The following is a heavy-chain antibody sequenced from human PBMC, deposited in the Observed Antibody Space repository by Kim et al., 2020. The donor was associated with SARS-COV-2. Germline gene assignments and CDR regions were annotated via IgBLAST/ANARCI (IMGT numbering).Heavy chain of an antibody. V-gene: IGHV4-59*01. CDR1: GGSISSYY. D-gene: IGHD4-17*01. CDR3: ARTPLGTTVVGAFDY. Sequence: SETLSLTCTVSGGSISSYYWSWIRQPPGKGLEWIGYIYYSGSTNYNPSLKSRVTISVDTSTNQFSLKLSSVTAADTAVYYCARTPLGTTVVGAFDYWGQGTLVTVSS. CDR2: IYYSGST. J-gene: IGHJ4*02.